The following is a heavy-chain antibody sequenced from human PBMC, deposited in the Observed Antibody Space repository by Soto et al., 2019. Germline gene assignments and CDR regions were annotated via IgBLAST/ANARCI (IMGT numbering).Heavy chain of an antibody. V-gene: IGHV4-34*01. J-gene: IGHJ4*02. CDR1: GGSFSGYY. CDR2: INHSGST. D-gene: IGHD6-19*01. CDR3: ARGRYSSFFGPFWDFDY. Sequence: SETLSLTCAVYGGSFSGYYWSWIRHPPGKGLEWIGEINHSGSTNYNPSLKSRVTISVDTSKNQFSLKLSSVTAADTAVYYCARGRYSSFFGPFWDFDYWGQGTLVTVS.